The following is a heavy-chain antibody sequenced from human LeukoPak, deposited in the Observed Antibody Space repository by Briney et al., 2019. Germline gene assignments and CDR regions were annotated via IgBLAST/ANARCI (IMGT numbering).Heavy chain of an antibody. J-gene: IGHJ4*02. CDR1: GYSFTGYY. CDR3: ARYSNSGGDY. Sequence: AASVKVSCKASGYSFTGYYIHWVRQAPGQGLEWMGWINFNNGGTNQVQKFQGRVTMTRDTSNTTVYMEMSSLIFDDTAVYYCARYSNSGGDYWGQGTLVTVSS. CDR2: INFNNGGT. V-gene: IGHV1-2*02. D-gene: IGHD7-27*01.